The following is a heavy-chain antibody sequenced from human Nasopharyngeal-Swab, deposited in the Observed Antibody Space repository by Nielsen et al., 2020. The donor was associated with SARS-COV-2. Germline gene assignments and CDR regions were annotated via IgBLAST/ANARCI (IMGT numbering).Heavy chain of an antibody. Sequence: GESLKISCAASGFTFSDYYMSWILQAPGKGLEWVSYISSSGSTIYYADSVKGRFTISRDNAKNSLYLQMNSLRAEDTAVYYCARDGGFGVVMDYMDVWGKGTTVTVSS. CDR2: ISSSGSTI. J-gene: IGHJ6*03. CDR1: GFTFSDYY. V-gene: IGHV3-11*04. CDR3: ARDGGFGVVMDYMDV. D-gene: IGHD3-3*01.